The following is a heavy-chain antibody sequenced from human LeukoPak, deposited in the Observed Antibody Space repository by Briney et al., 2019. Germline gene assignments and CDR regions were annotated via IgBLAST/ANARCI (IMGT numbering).Heavy chain of an antibody. D-gene: IGHD3-10*01. CDR2: ISWNSGSI. V-gene: IGHV3-9*01. CDR1: GFTFSSYA. Sequence: GGSLRLSCAASGFTFSSYAMNWVRQAPGKGLEWVSGISWNSGSIGYADSVKGRFTISRGNAKNSPYLQMNSLRAEDTALYYCAKDIGFGTSYGMDVWGQGTTVTVSS. CDR3: AKDIGFGTSYGMDV. J-gene: IGHJ6*02.